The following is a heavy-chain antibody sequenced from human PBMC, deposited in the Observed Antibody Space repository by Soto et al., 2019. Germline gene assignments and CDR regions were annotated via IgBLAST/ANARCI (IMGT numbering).Heavy chain of an antibody. J-gene: IGHJ4*02. CDR1: GFTFSDYW. CDR2: IREDGGET. Sequence: EVQLAESGGDLVQSGGSLRLSCATSGFTFSDYWMNWVRQARGKGLEWVASIREDGGETHYVDSVKGRFTISRDNARKSMYLQMNNLRVEDTAVYYCARHGKTCVCNDCHRHFDSWGQGSLVSVSS. V-gene: IGHV3-7*03. CDR3: ARHGKTCVCNDCHRHFDS. D-gene: IGHD3-3*01.